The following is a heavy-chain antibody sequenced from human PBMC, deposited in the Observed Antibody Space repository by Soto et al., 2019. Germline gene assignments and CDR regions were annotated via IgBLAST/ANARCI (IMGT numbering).Heavy chain of an antibody. D-gene: IGHD2-21*02. CDR1: GGSISGYY. V-gene: IGHV4-59*01. J-gene: IGHJ6*02. CDR3: ARDLWGYCGTDCYPLDV. CDR2: MYNTGST. Sequence: SETLSLTCTVSGGSISGYYWSWIRQPPGKGLEWIGYMYNTGSTVYNPSFKSRVTISVDTSKNQFSLKLNSVTAADTSVYYCARDLWGYCGTDCYPLDVWGQGTTVT.